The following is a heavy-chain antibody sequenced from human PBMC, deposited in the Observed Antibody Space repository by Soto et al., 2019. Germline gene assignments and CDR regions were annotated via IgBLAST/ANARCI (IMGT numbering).Heavy chain of an antibody. CDR3: AREVFGPYGGNSSFDY. Sequence: ASVKVSCKASGYTFTSYYMHWVRQAPGQGLEWMGIVNPSGGSTSYAQKFQGRVTMTRDTSTSTVYMELSSLRSEDTAVYYCAREVFGPYGGNSSFDYWGQGTQVTVSS. J-gene: IGHJ4*02. CDR2: VNPSGGST. V-gene: IGHV1-46*01. CDR1: GYTFTSYY. D-gene: IGHD4-17*01.